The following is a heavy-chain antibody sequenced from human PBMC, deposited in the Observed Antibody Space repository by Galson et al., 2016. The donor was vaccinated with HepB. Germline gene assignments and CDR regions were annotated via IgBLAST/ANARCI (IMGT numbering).Heavy chain of an antibody. D-gene: IGHD6-13*01. V-gene: IGHV3-48*02. CDR3: ARIIRAAVYYYFYAMDV. Sequence: SLRLSCAASGFSLSDYSMNWVRQAPGKGLEWVSYISSDRETIYYADSVKGRFTISRDYGKNSLDLQMNSLRDEDTAVYYCARIIRAAVYYYFYAMDVWGRGTTVTVSS. CDR2: ISSDRETI. CDR1: GFSLSDYS. J-gene: IGHJ6*02.